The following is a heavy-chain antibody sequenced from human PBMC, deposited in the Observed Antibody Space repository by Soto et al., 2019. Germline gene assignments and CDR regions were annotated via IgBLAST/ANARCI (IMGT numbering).Heavy chain of an antibody. V-gene: IGHV3-21*01. J-gene: IGHJ3*02. CDR2: IHDNSNNT. D-gene: IGHD2-2*01. CDR3: ARTQIVVPAATVDAFDI. CDR1: GFTFSRSA. Sequence: PGGSLRLSCAASGFTFSRSAMSWVRQAPGMGLEWVSSIHDNSNNTYYADSVKGRFTISRDNAKNSLYLQMNSLRAEDTAVYYCARTQIVVPAATVDAFDIWGQGTMVTVSS.